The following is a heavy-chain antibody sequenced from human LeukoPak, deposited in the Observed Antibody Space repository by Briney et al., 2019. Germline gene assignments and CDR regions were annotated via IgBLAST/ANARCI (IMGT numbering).Heavy chain of an antibody. V-gene: IGHV3-30*18. J-gene: IGHJ4*02. Sequence: GRSLRLSCAASGSTFSSYAVHWVRQAPGKGLEWVAVISYDGSNKYYADSVKGRFTISRDNSKNTLYLQMNSLRAEDTAVYYCAKSGRFGELFIDFDYWGQGALVTVSS. CDR2: ISYDGSNK. CDR3: AKSGRFGELFIDFDY. D-gene: IGHD3-10*01. CDR1: GSTFSSYA.